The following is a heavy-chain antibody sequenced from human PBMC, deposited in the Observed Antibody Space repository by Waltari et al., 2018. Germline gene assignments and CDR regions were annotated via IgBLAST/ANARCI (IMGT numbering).Heavy chain of an antibody. J-gene: IGHJ3*02. CDR3: ARGVGYCSGGSCNYAFDI. CDR1: GFTFSSYS. V-gene: IGHV3-21*01. D-gene: IGHD2-15*01. Sequence: EVQLVESGGGLVKPGGSLRLSCAASGFTFSSYSMNWVRQAPGQGLEWVSSISSSSSYIYYADSVKGRFTSSRDNAKNSLYLQMNSLRAEDTAVYYCARGVGYCSGGSCNYAFDIWGQGTMVTVSS. CDR2: ISSSSSYI.